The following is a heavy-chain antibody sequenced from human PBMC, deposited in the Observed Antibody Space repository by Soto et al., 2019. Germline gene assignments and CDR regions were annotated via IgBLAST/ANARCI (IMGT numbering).Heavy chain of an antibody. CDR1: GFTFSSYW. CDR3: AREEADSSADLIDP. V-gene: IGHV3-7*01. D-gene: IGHD6-19*01. J-gene: IGHJ5*02. CDR2: IKQDGSEK. Sequence: EVQLVESGGGLVQPGGSLRLSCAASGFTFSSYWMSWVRQAPGKGLEWVANIKQDGSEKYYVDSVKGRFTISRDNAKNSLYLQMNSLRAAETAVYYCAREEADSSADLIDPWGQGTLVTVSS.